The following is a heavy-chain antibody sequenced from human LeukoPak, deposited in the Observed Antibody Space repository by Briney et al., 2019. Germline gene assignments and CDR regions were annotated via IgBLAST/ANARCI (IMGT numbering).Heavy chain of an antibody. CDR2: IYYTGNT. CDR1: GVSISSSYSY. Sequence: PSETLSLTCTVSGVSISSSYSYWGWVRQPPGMGLEWIGSIYYTGNTYYNASLKSQVSISIDTSKNQFSLKLTSVTAADTAVYYCARQTGSGLFILPGGQGTLVTVSS. J-gene: IGHJ4*02. D-gene: IGHD3/OR15-3a*01. CDR3: ARQTGSGLFILP. V-gene: IGHV4-39*01.